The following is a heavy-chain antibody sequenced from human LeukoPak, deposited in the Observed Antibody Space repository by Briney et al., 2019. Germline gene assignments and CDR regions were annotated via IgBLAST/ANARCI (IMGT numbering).Heavy chain of an antibody. Sequence: GGSLRLSCAASGFTVSSNYMSWVRQAPGKGLEWVSVIYSGGSTYYADSVKGRFTISRDNSKNTLYLQMNSLRAEDTAVYYCARDTRRIQLSPFDPWGQGTLVTVSS. CDR2: IYSGGST. D-gene: IGHD5-18*01. CDR3: ARDTRRIQLSPFDP. CDR1: GFTVSSNY. V-gene: IGHV3-66*02. J-gene: IGHJ5*02.